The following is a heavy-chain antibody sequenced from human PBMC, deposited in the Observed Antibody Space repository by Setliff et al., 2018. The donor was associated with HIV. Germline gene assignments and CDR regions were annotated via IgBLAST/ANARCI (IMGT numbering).Heavy chain of an antibody. CDR1: GGSFSGYY. D-gene: IGHD1-7*01. CDR3: ARNSKNWNYPVEYYDYYMDV. V-gene: IGHV4-34*01. CDR2: INHSGST. J-gene: IGHJ6*03. Sequence: SETLSLTCAVYGGSFSGYYWSWIRQPPGKGLEWIGEINHSGSTNYNPSLKSRVTISVDRSKNQFSLNLSSVTAADTALYYCARNSKNWNYPVEYYDYYMDVWGTGTTVTVSS.